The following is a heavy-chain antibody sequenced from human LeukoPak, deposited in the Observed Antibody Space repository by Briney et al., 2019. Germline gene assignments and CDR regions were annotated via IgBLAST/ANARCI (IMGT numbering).Heavy chain of an antibody. CDR2: INHSGST. CDR1: GYSISSGYY. J-gene: IGHJ4*02. CDR3: ARGRGSFDLPWGY. V-gene: IGHV4-38-2*02. D-gene: IGHD3-9*01. Sequence: SETLSLTCTVSGYSISSGYYWAWLRQPPGKGLEWIGEINHSGSTNYNPSLKSRVTISVDTSKNQFSLKLRSVTAADTAVYYCARGRGSFDLPWGYWGQGTLVTVSS.